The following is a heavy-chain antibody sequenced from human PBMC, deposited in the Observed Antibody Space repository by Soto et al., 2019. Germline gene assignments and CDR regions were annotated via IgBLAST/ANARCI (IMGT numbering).Heavy chain of an antibody. Sequence: PSETLSLTCAVSGGSISSGGYSWSWIRQPPGKGLEWIGYIYHSGSTYYSPSLKSRVTISVDRSKNQFSLKLSSVTAADTAVYYCARVTVWFDPWGQGTLVTVSS. CDR3: ARVTVWFDP. J-gene: IGHJ5*02. D-gene: IGHD4-17*01. CDR2: IYHSGST. CDR1: GGSISSGGYS. V-gene: IGHV4-30-2*01.